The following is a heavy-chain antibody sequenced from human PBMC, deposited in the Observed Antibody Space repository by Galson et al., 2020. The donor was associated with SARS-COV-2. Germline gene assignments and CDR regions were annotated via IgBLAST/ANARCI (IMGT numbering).Heavy chain of an antibody. V-gene: IGHV1-8*03. Sequence: ASVTVSCKASGYTFTSYDINWVRQATGQGLEWMGWMNPNSGNTGYAQKFQGRVTITRNTSISTAYMELSSLRSEDTAVYYCARGNSLRYFDWLSSGGDYWGQGTLVTVSS. CDR2: MNPNSGNT. J-gene: IGHJ4*02. CDR1: GYTFTSYD. D-gene: IGHD3-9*01. CDR3: ARGNSLRYFDWLSSGGDY.